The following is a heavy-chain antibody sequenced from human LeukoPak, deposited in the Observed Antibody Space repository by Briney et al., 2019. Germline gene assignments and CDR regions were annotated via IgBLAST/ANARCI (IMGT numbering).Heavy chain of an antibody. CDR2: IKQDGSEK. CDR1: GFTFSNYW. V-gene: IGHV3-7*01. J-gene: IGHJ4*02. D-gene: IGHD6-13*01. Sequence: PGGSLRLSCAASGFTFSNYWMSWVRQAPGKGLEWVANIKQDGSEKYYVDSVKGRFTISRDNAKNSLYLQMNSLRAEDTAVYYCARDFEFGSAAGTPNWGQGTLVTVSS. CDR3: ARDFEFGSAAGTPN.